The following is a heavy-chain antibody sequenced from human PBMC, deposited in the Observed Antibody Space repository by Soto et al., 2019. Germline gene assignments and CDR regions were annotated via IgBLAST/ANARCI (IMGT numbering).Heavy chain of an antibody. CDR3: ARDLHDYYFDY. V-gene: IGHV3-33*01. CDR1: GFTFSSYG. Sequence: GGSLRLSCAASGFTFSSYGMHWVRQAPGKGLEWVAVIWYDGSNKYYADSVKGRFTISRDNSKNTLYLQMNSLRAEDTAVYYCARDLHDYYFDYWGQGTLVTVSS. D-gene: IGHD2-21*02. CDR2: IWYDGSNK. J-gene: IGHJ4*02.